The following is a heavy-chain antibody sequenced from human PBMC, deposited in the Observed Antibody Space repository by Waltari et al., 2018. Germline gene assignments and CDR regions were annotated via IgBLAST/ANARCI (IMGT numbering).Heavy chain of an antibody. J-gene: IGHJ4*02. CDR1: GGSISSYY. CDR2: ISSSGST. D-gene: IGHD1-26*01. V-gene: IGHV4-4*07. CDR3: ARGPGGSNWPHYFDY. Sequence: QVQLRESGPGLVKPSETLSLTCSVSGGSISSYYWSWIRHSAGEGLEWVGRISSSGSTNYIPSLKSRLTILVDTSRNQFSLKLTSVTAADTAAYFCARGPGGSNWPHYFDYWGQGTLVTVSS.